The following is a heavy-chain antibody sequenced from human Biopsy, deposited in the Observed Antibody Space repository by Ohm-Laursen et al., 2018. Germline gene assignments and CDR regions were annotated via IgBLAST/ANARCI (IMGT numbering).Heavy chain of an antibody. CDR2: IYYSGIT. D-gene: IGHD3-22*01. Sequence: SDTLSLTCTVSGGSISSYYRSWIRQPPGKGLEWIGNIYYSGITNYNPSLKIRVPISVDMSKNQFSLKLSSVTAADTAVYYCARHGDFYYDSNIVIGALDIWGQGTMVTVSS. CDR1: GGSISSYY. J-gene: IGHJ3*02. CDR3: ARHGDFYYDSNIVIGALDI. V-gene: IGHV4-59*08.